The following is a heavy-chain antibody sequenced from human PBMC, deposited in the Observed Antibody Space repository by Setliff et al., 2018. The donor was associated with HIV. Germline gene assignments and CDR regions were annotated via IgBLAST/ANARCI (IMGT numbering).Heavy chain of an antibody. Sequence: SETLSLTCTVSGGSITTTNYYWGWVRQSPGRGLEWIGVIYYRGSAYYNLSLQSRVTLSVDTSKNSFSLHLTSVTAADTAVYFCARARGPPLPVLDFWGPETLVTVSS. CDR1: GGSITTTNYY. J-gene: IGHJ4*02. CDR3: ARARGPPLPVLDF. D-gene: IGHD3-10*01. CDR2: IYYRGSA. V-gene: IGHV4-39*07.